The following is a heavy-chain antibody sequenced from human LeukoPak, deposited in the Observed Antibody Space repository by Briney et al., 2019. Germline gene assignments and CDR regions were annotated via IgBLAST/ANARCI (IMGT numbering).Heavy chain of an antibody. J-gene: IGHJ4*02. CDR1: GFTFSSYW. CDR3: ARAGGDLGDYFDY. CDR2: INSDGSST. V-gene: IGHV3-74*01. Sequence: GGSLRLSCAASGFTFSSYWMHWVRQAPGKGLVGVSRINSDGSSTSYADSVKGRFTISRDNAKNTLYLQMNSLRAEDTAVYYCARAGGDLGDYFDYWGQGTLVTVSS. D-gene: IGHD2-21*01.